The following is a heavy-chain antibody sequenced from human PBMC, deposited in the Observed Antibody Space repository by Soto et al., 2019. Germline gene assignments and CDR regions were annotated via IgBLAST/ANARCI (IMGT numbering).Heavy chain of an antibody. CDR2: IYYSGST. CDR3: ARAVEYCSGGSCYRNFDY. Sequence: TLSLTGAVSGASISSGGYYWSWIRQHPGKGLEWIGYIYYSGSTYYNPSLKSRVTISVDTSKNQFSLKLSSVTDADTAVYYSARAVEYCSGGSCYRNFDYWGQGTLVTVYS. V-gene: IGHV4-31*11. D-gene: IGHD2-15*01. CDR1: GASISSGGYY. J-gene: IGHJ4*02.